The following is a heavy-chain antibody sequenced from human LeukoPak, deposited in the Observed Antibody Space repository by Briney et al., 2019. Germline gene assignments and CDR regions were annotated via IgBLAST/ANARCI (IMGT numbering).Heavy chain of an antibody. J-gene: IGHJ5*02. Sequence: SETLSLTCAVYGGSFSGYYWSWIRQPPGKGLEWIGEINHSGSTNYNPSLKSRVTISVDTPKNQFSLKLSSVTAADTAVYYCARVVSAMPNWFDPWGQGTLVTVSS. CDR2: INHSGST. D-gene: IGHD2-2*01. CDR1: GGSFSGYY. CDR3: ARVVSAMPNWFDP. V-gene: IGHV4-34*01.